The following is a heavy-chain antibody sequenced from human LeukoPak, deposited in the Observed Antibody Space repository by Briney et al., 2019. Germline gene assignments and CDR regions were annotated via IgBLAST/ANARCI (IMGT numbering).Heavy chain of an antibody. CDR1: GGSISSYY. D-gene: IGHD6-19*01. CDR3: ARGQSSGWYEYYFDY. Sequence: SETLSLTCTVSGGSISSYYWSSIRQPAGKGLEWIGRIYTSGSTNYNPSLKSRVTMSVDTSKNQFSLKLSSVTAADTAVYYCARGQSSGWYEYYFDYWGQGTLVTVSS. J-gene: IGHJ4*02. CDR2: IYTSGST. V-gene: IGHV4-4*07.